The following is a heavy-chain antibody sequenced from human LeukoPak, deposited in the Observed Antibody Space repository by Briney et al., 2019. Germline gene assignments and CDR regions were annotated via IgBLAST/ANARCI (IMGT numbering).Heavy chain of an antibody. CDR1: GGTFSSYA. Sequence: ASVKVSCKASGGTFSSYAISWVRRAPGQGLEWMGRIIPILGIANYAQKFQGRVTITADKSTSTAYMELSSLRSEDTAVYYCARVSDGMDVWGQGTTVTVSS. CDR3: ARVSDGMDV. CDR2: IIPILGIA. D-gene: IGHD3-10*01. J-gene: IGHJ6*02. V-gene: IGHV1-69*04.